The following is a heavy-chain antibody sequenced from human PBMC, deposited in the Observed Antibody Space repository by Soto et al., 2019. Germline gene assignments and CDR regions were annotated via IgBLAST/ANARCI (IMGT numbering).Heavy chain of an antibody. D-gene: IGHD3-10*01. CDR2: IYYSGST. Sequence: SETLSLTCTVSGGSISSSSYYWGWIRQPPGKGLEWIGSIYYSGSTYYNPSLKSRVTISVDTSKNQFSLKLSSVTAADTAVYYCAVETYYYGSGSYYSVDYWGQGTLVTVSS. CDR3: AVETYYYGSGSYYSVDY. J-gene: IGHJ4*02. CDR1: GGSISSSSYY. V-gene: IGHV4-39*01.